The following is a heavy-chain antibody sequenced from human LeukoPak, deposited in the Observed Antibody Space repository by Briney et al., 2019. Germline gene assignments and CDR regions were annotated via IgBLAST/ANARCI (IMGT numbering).Heavy chain of an antibody. V-gene: IGHV4-61*01. CDR3: ARVHTTVTTYYFDY. J-gene: IGHJ4*02. Sequence: SETMSLTCTVSGGSVSSGSYYWSWIRQPPGKGLEWIGYIYYSGSTNYNPSLKSRVTISVDTSKNQFSLKLSSVTAADTAVYYCARVHTTVTTYYFDYWGQGTLVTVSS. D-gene: IGHD4-17*01. CDR1: GGSVSSGSYY. CDR2: IYYSGST.